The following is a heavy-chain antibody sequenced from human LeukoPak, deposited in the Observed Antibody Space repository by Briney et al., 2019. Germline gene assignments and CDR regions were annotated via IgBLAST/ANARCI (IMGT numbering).Heavy chain of an antibody. D-gene: IGHD3-10*01. V-gene: IGHV3-7*01. Sequence: GGSLRLSCAASGFTFSSYWMSWVRQAPGKGLEWVAIIKLDEIEKYYVDSVKGRFTISRDNAKSSLSLQMNSLRAEDTAVYYCAGGRGDFWGQGTLVTVPS. CDR1: GFTFSSYW. CDR2: IKLDEIEK. J-gene: IGHJ4*02. CDR3: AGGRGDF.